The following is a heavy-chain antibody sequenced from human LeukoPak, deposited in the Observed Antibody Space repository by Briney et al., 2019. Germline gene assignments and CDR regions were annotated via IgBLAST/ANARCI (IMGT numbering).Heavy chain of an antibody. Sequence: SETLSLTCTVSGGSISSYYWSWIRQPAGKGLEWIGRIYTSGSTNYNPSLKSRVTISVDTSKNQFSLKLSSVTAADTAVYYCAREGYSGSYEDYWGQGTLVTVSS. CDR1: GGSISSYY. CDR2: IYTSGST. CDR3: AREGYSGSYEDY. V-gene: IGHV4-4*07. D-gene: IGHD1-26*01. J-gene: IGHJ4*02.